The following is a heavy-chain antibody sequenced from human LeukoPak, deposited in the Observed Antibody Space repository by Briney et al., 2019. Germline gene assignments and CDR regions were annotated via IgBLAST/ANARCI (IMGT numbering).Heavy chain of an antibody. J-gene: IGHJ5*02. CDR2: ISAYNGNT. Sequence: ASVKVSCKASGCTFSSYGISWVRQAPGQGLEWMGWISAYNGNTNYAQKLQGRVTMTTDTSTSTAYMELRSLRSDDTAVYYCARQMYGSGSNWFDPWGQGTLVTVSS. D-gene: IGHD3-10*01. CDR3: ARQMYGSGSNWFDP. V-gene: IGHV1-18*01. CDR1: GCTFSSYG.